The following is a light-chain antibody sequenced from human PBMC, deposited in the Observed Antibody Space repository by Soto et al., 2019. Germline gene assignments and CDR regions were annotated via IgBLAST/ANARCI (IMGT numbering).Light chain of an antibody. J-gene: IGLJ1*01. Sequence: QSALTQPASVSGSPGQSITISCTGTSRYVGAYDYVSWYLQYPDKAPQLLIYYVDNRPSGVSSRFSGSKSGNTASLTISGLQAEDEGDYYCCSYADGSIYFFGTGTKVTVL. CDR2: YVD. CDR1: SRYVGAYDY. V-gene: IGLV2-14*03. CDR3: CSYADGSIYF.